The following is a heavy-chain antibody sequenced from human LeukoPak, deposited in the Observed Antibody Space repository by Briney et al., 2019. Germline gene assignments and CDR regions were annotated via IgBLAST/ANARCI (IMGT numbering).Heavy chain of an antibody. CDR2: TYYRSKWYN. J-gene: IGHJ6*03. V-gene: IGHV6-1*01. Sequence: SQTLSLTCAISGDSVSSNSAAWNWIRQSPSRGLEWLGRTYYRSKWYNDYAVSVKSRITINPDTSKNQFSLQLNSVTPEDTAVYYCARSRGAVAGISDYYYYMDVWGKGTTVTVSS. CDR1: GDSVSSNSAA. D-gene: IGHD6-19*01. CDR3: ARSRGAVAGISDYYYYMDV.